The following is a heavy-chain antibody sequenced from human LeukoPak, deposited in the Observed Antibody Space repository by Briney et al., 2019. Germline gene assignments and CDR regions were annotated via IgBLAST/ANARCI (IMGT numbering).Heavy chain of an antibody. CDR1: GFTFSSYA. CDR3: AKDLGAVTIFGVVIFDY. CDR2: ISGSGGST. V-gene: IGHV3-23*01. D-gene: IGHD3-3*01. Sequence: GGSLRLSCAASGFTFSSYAMSWVRQAPGKGLEWVSAISGSGGSTYYADSVKGRFTISRDNSKNTLYLQMNSLRAEDTAVYYCAKDLGAVTIFGVVIFDYWGQGTLVTVSS. J-gene: IGHJ4*02.